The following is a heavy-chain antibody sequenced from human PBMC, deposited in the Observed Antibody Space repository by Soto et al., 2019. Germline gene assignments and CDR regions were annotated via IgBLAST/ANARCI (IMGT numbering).Heavy chain of an antibody. CDR3: AKDASIVVVIAMYFDY. J-gene: IGHJ4*02. CDR1: GFSFSSYA. Sequence: GGSLRLSCTASGFSFSSYAMYWFRQPPGKGLEWVAVISGSGGSTYYADSVKGRFTISRDNSKNTLYLQMNSLRAEDTAVYYCAKDASIVVVIAMYFDYWGQGTLVTVSS. D-gene: IGHD2-21*01. V-gene: IGHV3-23*01. CDR2: ISGSGGST.